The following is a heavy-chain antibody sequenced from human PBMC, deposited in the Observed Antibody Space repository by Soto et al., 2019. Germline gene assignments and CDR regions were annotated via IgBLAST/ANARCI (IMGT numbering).Heavy chain of an antibody. CDR2: ISAYNGNT. Sequence: ASLKVSCKASGYTFTIYGISWVRQAPGQGLEWMGWISAYNGNTNYAQKLQGRVTMTTDTSTSTAYMELRSLRSDDTAVYYCARDLVKIYDSLTGRNAFDIWGQGTMVTVSS. V-gene: IGHV1-18*01. D-gene: IGHD3-9*01. CDR1: GYTFTIYG. CDR3: ARDLVKIYDSLTGRNAFDI. J-gene: IGHJ3*02.